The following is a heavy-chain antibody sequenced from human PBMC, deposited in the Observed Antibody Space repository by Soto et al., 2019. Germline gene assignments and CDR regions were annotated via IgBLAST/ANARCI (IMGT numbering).Heavy chain of an antibody. CDR2: IIPIFGTA. D-gene: IGHD1-7*01. Sequence: ASVKVSCKASGGTFSSYAISWVRQAPGQGLEWMGGIIPIFGTANYAQKFQGRVTITADESTSTAYMELSSLRSEDTAVYYCAREEGQGGTTDYYYYGMDVWGQGTTVTVSS. CDR3: AREEGQGGTTDYYYYGMDV. CDR1: GGTFSSYA. V-gene: IGHV1-69*13. J-gene: IGHJ6*02.